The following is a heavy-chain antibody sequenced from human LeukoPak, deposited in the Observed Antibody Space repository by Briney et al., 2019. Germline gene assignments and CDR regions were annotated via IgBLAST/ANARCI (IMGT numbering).Heavy chain of an antibody. CDR2: IGGNGGST. J-gene: IGHJ2*01. CDR3: AGGILMVYVPYWYFDL. D-gene: IGHD2-8*01. V-gene: IGHV3-23*01. CDR1: RFTFSNYA. Sequence: GGSLRLSCAASRFTFSNYAMSWVRQAPGKGLEWVSAIGGNGGSTYYADSVKGRFTISRDNSKDTLYLQMNSLRAEDTAVYYCAGGILMVYVPYWYFDLWGRGTLVTVSS.